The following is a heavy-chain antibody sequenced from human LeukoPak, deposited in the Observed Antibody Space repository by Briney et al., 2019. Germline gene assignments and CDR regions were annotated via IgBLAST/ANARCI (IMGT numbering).Heavy chain of an antibody. Sequence: PSETLSLTCTVSGGSISSSSYYWGWIRQPPGKGLEWIVSIYYSGSTYYNPSLKSRVTISVDTSKNQFSLKLSSVTAADTAVYYCARTETGGFDYWGQGTLVTVSS. CDR3: ARTETGGFDY. CDR2: IYYSGST. CDR1: GGSISSSSYY. J-gene: IGHJ4*02. D-gene: IGHD1-14*01. V-gene: IGHV4-39*01.